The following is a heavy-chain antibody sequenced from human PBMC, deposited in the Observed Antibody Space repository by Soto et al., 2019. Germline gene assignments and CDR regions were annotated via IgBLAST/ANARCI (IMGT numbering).Heavy chain of an antibody. Sequence: QVQLQQWGAGLLKPSETLSLTCAVYGGSFSGYYWSWIRQPPGKGLEWIGEINHSGSTNYNPSLKSRVTISVDTSKIQFSLKLSSVTAADTAVYYCARAERYCSGGSCYTYYYYYYGMDVWGQGTTVTVSS. J-gene: IGHJ6*02. D-gene: IGHD2-15*01. V-gene: IGHV4-34*01. CDR2: INHSGST. CDR1: GGSFSGYY. CDR3: ARAERYCSGGSCYTYYYYYYGMDV.